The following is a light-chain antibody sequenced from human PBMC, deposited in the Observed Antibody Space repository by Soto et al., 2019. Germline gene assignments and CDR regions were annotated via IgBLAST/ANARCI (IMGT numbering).Light chain of an antibody. CDR3: RSYTRSSTLV. J-gene: IGLJ1*01. CDR2: DVS. Sequence: QSVLTQPASVSGSPGQSITISCTGTSSDVGGYSYVSWYQHHPGKAPKLMIYDVSNRPSGVSNRFSGSKSGNTASLTISGLQAEDEADYYCRSYTRSSTLVFGTGTKVTVL. CDR1: SSDVGGYSY. V-gene: IGLV2-14*03.